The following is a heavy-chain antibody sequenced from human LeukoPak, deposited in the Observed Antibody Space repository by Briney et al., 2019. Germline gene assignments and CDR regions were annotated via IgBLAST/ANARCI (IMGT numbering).Heavy chain of an antibody. CDR1: GGSISSSSYY. J-gene: IGHJ6*03. Sequence: PSETLSLTCTVSGGSISSSSYYWGWIRQPPGKGLEWIGSIYYSGDTYYNPSLKSRRVTISVDTSKNQFSLRLSSVTAADTAVYYCARHQWHYYYYMGVWGKGSTVTDPS. V-gene: IGHV4-39*01. CDR2: IYYSGDT. CDR3: ARHQWHYYYYMGV. D-gene: IGHD6-19*01.